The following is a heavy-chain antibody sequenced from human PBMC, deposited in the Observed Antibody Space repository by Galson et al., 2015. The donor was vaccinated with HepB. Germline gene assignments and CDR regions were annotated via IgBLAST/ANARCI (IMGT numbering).Heavy chain of an antibody. V-gene: IGHV3-15*01. CDR3: TTDMRWEPQNRFDY. D-gene: IGHD1-14*01. J-gene: IGHJ4*02. CDR1: GFIFSNAW. Sequence: SLRLSCAASGFIFSNAWMCWVRQAPGKGLEWVGRTKSNPDGGTTDYAAPVKGRFTISRDDSKNTLYLQMNSLKTEDTAVYYCTTDMRWEPQNRFDYWGQGTLVTVSS. CDR2: TKSNPDGGTT.